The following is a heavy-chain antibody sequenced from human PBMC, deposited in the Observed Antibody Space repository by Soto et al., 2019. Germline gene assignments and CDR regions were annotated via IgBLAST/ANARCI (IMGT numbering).Heavy chain of an antibody. V-gene: IGHV5-51*01. CDR1: GYSFTSYW. CDR2: IYPGDSDT. Sequence: GESLKISCKGSGYSFTSYWIGWVRQMPGKGLEWMGIIYPGDSDTRYSPSFQGQVTISADKSISTAYLQWSSLKASDTAMYYCARLSYGSGTPFTWFDYWGQGTLVTVSS. CDR3: ARLSYGSGTPFTWFDY. J-gene: IGHJ4*02. D-gene: IGHD3-10*01.